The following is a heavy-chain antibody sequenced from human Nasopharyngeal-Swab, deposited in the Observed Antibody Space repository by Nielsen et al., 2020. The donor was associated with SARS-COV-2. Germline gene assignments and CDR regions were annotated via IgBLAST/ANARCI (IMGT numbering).Heavy chain of an antibody. J-gene: IGHJ4*02. V-gene: IGHV4-59*01. CDR2: IYYSGST. CDR1: GGFISSYY. CDR3: ARSGGDFWSGYTDY. D-gene: IGHD3-3*01. Sequence: GSLRLSCSVSGGFISSYYWSWIRQPPGKGLEWIGYIYYSGSTNYNPSLKSRVNISADTSKNQFSLKLSSVTAADTAVYYCARSGGDFWSGYTDYWGQGTLVTVSS.